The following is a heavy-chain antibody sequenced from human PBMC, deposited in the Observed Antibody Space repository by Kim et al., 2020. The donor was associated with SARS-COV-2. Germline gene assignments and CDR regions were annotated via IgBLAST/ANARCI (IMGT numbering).Heavy chain of an antibody. J-gene: IGHJ4*02. CDR3: ARRAVTQVDY. V-gene: IGHV3-48*03. CDR2: ISSSGSTI. Sequence: GGSLRLSCAASGFTFSSYEMNWVRQAPGKGLEWVSYISSSGSTIYYADSVKGRFTISRDNAKNSLYLQMNSLRAEDTAVYYCARRAVTQVDYWGQGTLVTVSS. D-gene: IGHD4-17*01. CDR1: GFTFSSYE.